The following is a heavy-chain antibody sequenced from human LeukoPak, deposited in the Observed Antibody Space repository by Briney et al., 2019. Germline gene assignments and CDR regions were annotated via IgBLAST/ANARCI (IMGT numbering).Heavy chain of an antibody. D-gene: IGHD3-3*01. CDR3: AKAPHITILEKTEYYYYYGMDV. CDR1: GFTFSSYS. CDR2: ISSSSSYI. Sequence: GGSLRLSCAASGFTFSSYSMNWVRQAPGKGLEWVSSISSSSSYIYYADSVKGRFTISRDNAKNSLYLQMNSLRAEDTAVYYCAKAPHITILEKTEYYYYYGMDVWGQGTTVTVSS. V-gene: IGHV3-21*01. J-gene: IGHJ6*02.